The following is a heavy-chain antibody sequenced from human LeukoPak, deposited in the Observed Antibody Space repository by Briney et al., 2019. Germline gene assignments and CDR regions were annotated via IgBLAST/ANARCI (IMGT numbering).Heavy chain of an antibody. J-gene: IGHJ5*02. CDR2: IYYSGST. CDR3: ARHGDHDYGDYGSSNWFDP. D-gene: IGHD4-17*01. V-gene: IGHV4-39*01. CDR1: GVSISSSSYY. Sequence: SETLSLICTVSGVSISSSSYYWGWIRQPPGKGLEWIGSIYYSGSTYYNPSLKSRVTISVDTSKNQFSLKLSSVTAADTAVYYCARHGDHDYGDYGSSNWFDPWGQGTLVTVSS.